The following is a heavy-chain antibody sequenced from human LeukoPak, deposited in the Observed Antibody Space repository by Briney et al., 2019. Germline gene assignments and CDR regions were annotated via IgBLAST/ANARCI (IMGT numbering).Heavy chain of an antibody. V-gene: IGHV3-74*01. D-gene: IGHD3-22*01. CDR1: GFTLSRYW. CDR2: IKSDGRT. Sequence: PGGSLRISCAASGFTLSRYWMHWVRQAPGKGLVWVSRIKSDGRTNYADSVKGRFTISRDNAKNTVSLQMNSLRAEDTGVYYCARAPSEIGGYYPEYFRHWGQGTLVIVSS. J-gene: IGHJ1*01. CDR3: ARAPSEIGGYYPEYFRH.